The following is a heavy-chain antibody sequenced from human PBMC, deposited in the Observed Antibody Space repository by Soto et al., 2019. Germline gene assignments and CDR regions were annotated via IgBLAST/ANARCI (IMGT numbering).Heavy chain of an antibody. D-gene: IGHD6-13*01. CDR1: GGSISSSNW. CDR2: IYHSGST. J-gene: IGHJ5*02. V-gene: IGHV4-4*02. Sequence: SETLSLTCAVSGGSISSSNWWSWVRQPPGKGLEWIGEIYHSGSTNYNPSLKSRVTISLDKSKNQFSLKLSSVTAADTAVYYCERVAFILAAAVSNWFDPWGQGTLVTVSS. CDR3: ERVAFILAAAVSNWFDP.